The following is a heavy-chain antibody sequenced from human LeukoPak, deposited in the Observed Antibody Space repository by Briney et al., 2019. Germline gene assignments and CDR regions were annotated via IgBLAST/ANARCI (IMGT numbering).Heavy chain of an antibody. Sequence: PGGSLRLSCEASGFTFSSYAMNWVRQVPGKGLGWVSSITGSGSDTYFVDSVKGRFTISRDNSKNTLYLQLNSLRAEDTAVYYCAKGTEGYCSGTICYPFDYWGRGTLVTVSS. D-gene: IGHD2-15*01. CDR1: GFTFSSYA. V-gene: IGHV3-23*01. CDR2: ITGSGSDT. J-gene: IGHJ4*02. CDR3: AKGTEGYCSGTICYPFDY.